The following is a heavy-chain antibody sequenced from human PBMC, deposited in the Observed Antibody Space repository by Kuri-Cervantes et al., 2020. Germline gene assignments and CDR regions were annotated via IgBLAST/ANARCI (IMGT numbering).Heavy chain of an antibody. J-gene: IGHJ6*02. D-gene: IGHD3-3*01. CDR2: IWYDGSNK. CDR1: GFTFSTYG. Sequence: GGSLRLSCAASGFTFSTYGMHWVRQAPGKGREWVAVIWYDGSNKYNADSVKGRFTISRDNSKNTLYLQMNSLRAEDTAVYYCAREVGVTIFGVVIPAYYYYGMDVWGRGTTVTVSS. V-gene: IGHV3-33*01. CDR3: AREVGVTIFGVVIPAYYYYGMDV.